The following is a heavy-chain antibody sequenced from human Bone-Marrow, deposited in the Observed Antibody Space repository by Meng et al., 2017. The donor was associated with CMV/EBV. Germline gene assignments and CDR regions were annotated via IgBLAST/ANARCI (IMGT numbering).Heavy chain of an antibody. V-gene: IGHV4-34*01. CDR2: INHSGST. CDR1: GGSFSGYY. CDR3: ARRTYYDFWSGYPFDY. Sequence: GSLRLSCAVYGGSFSGYYWSWIRQPPGKGLEWIGEINHSGSTNYNPSLKSRVTISVDTSKNQFSLKLSSVTAADTAVYYCARRTYYDFWSGYPFDYWGQGPLVTVSS. J-gene: IGHJ4*02. D-gene: IGHD3-3*01.